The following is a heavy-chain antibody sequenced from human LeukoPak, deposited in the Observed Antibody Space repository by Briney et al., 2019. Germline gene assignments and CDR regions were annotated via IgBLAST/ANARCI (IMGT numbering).Heavy chain of an antibody. D-gene: IGHD3-10*01. V-gene: IGHV4-59*08. CDR1: GGSISSYY. CDR3: ARVGMYQYGSGSFYYYYMDV. J-gene: IGHJ6*03. Sequence: SETLSLTCTVSGGSISSYYWSWIRQPPGKGLEWIGYIYYSGSTNYNPSLKSRVTISVDTSKNQFSLKLSSVTAADTAVYYCARVGMYQYGSGSFYYYYMDVWGKGTTVTISS. CDR2: IYYSGST.